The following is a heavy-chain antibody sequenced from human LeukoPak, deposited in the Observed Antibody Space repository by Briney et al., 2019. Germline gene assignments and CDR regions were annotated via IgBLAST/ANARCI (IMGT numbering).Heavy chain of an antibody. V-gene: IGHV3-23*01. CDR2: ISSNGDFT. D-gene: IGHD2-15*01. Sequence: GGSLRLSCVASRFTFNTYAVNWVRQAPGKGLEWVSAISSNGDFTYYADSVRGRFTISRDNSKNTVFLQMNGLRAEDTAVYYCARVKRDCSGGTCYSYDYWGQGTLVTVSS. CDR1: RFTFNTYA. CDR3: ARVKRDCSGGTCYSYDY. J-gene: IGHJ4*02.